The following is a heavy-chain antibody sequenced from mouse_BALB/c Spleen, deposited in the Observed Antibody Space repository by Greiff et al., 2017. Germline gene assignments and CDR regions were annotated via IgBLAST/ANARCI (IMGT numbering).Heavy chain of an antibody. D-gene: IGHD2-1*01. J-gene: IGHJ2*01. Sequence: EVQLVESGGGLVKPGGSLKLSCAASGFTFSSYAMSWVRQTPEKRLEWVASISSGGSTYYPDSVKGRFTISRDNARNILYLQMSSLRSEDTAMYYCARGYGNYPYYFDYWGQGTTLTVSS. CDR1: GFTFSSYA. CDR2: ISSGGST. V-gene: IGHV5-6-5*01. CDR3: ARGYGNYPYYFDY.